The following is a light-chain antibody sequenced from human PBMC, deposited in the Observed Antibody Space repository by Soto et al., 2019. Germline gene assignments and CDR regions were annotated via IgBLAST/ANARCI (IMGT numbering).Light chain of an antibody. Sequence: DIQMTQSPSSLSASVGDRVTITCRASQSISNYLNWYQQKPGKAPKLLIYAASSLQSGVPSRFSGSGSGTDFTLSISSVQPEDFATYFCQQSYSHSLTFCGGTKVEI. V-gene: IGKV1-39*01. CDR2: AAS. CDR3: QQSYSHSLT. J-gene: IGKJ4*01. CDR1: QSISNY.